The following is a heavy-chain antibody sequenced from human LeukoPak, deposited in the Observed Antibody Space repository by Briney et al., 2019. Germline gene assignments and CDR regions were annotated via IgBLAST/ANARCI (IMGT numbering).Heavy chain of an antibody. CDR3: ARVKGSGTYYSFDY. V-gene: IGHV4-4*02. J-gene: IGHJ4*02. CDR1: GGSISTRHW. Sequence: SETLSLTCTVSGGSISTRHWWSWVRQSPGKGLEWIGEIYHNGATNYNSSLKSRVTISVDTSKNQFSLKVASVTAADTAVYYCARVKGSGTYYSFDYWGQGTLVTVSS. CDR2: IYHNGAT. D-gene: IGHD3-10*01.